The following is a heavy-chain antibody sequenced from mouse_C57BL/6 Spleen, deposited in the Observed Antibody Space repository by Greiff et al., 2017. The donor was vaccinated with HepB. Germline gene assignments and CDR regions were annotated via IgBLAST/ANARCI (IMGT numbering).Heavy chain of an antibody. J-gene: IGHJ2*01. CDR1: GYTFTDYN. V-gene: IGHV1-22*01. D-gene: IGHD1-1*01. Sequence: EVHLVESGPELVKPGASVKMSCKASGYTFTDYNMHWVKQSHGKSLEWIGYINPNNGGTSYNQKFKGKATLTVNKSSSTAYMELRSLTSEDSAVYYCARGYYGSSLYFDYWGQGTTLTVSS. CDR3: ARGYYGSSLYFDY. CDR2: INPNNGGT.